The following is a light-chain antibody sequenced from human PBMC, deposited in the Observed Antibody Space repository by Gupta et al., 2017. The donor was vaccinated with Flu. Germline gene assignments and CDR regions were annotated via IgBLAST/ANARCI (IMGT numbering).Light chain of an antibody. CDR2: GAS. CDR3: QQNCSSPLA. Sequence: TMFLSPAERAAPSCSASKRVRGSYLAWYQQKPGQAPRLLIYGASSRATTIPDRFSGSGSGTEFTLTISRLESEDFALYYCQQNCSSPLAFGQGTQLDIK. V-gene: IGKV3-20*01. CDR1: KRVRGSY. J-gene: IGKJ5*01.